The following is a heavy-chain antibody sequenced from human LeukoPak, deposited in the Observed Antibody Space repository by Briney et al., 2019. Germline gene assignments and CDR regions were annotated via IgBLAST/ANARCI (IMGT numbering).Heavy chain of an antibody. CDR3: AGYLVVSHAFDI. CDR2: ISYDGSNK. J-gene: IGHJ3*02. V-gene: IGHV3-30*04. Sequence: SGRSLRLSCAASGFTFSSYAMHWVRQAPGKGLEWVAVISYDGSNKYYADSVKGRFTISRDNSKNTLYLQMNSLRAEDTAVYYCAGYLVVSHAFDIWGQGTMVTVSS. D-gene: IGHD3-22*01. CDR1: GFTFSSYA.